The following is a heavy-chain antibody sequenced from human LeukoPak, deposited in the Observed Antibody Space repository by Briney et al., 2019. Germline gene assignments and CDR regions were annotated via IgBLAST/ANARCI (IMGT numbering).Heavy chain of an antibody. CDR2: ISSSGST. D-gene: IGHD2-2*01. V-gene: IGHV4-4*07. CDR3: AREIEEMYSPSWGLYDYRYYMDV. J-gene: IGHJ6*03. Sequence: SETLSLACTVSGGSFDTGVYSWIRQPAGKGLEWIGRISSSGSTIYNPSLNNRVTISLDTSKTHLSLQVNSVTAADTAIYYCAREIEEMYSPSWGLYDYRYYMDVWGKGTTVTISS. CDR1: GGSFDTGV.